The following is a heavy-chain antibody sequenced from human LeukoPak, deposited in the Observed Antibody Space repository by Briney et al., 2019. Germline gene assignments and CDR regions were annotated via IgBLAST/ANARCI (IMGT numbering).Heavy chain of an antibody. CDR3: ARQSLSYYYGSGSYRHYYYYYMDV. J-gene: IGHJ6*03. D-gene: IGHD3-10*01. Sequence: PGESLKISCKGSGYSFTTYWIGWVRQMPGKGLEWMGIIYPGDSDTRYSPSFQGQVTISADRSISTAYLQWSSLKASDTAMYYCARQSLSYYYGSGSYRHYYYYYMDVWGKGTTVTISS. CDR2: IYPGDSDT. CDR1: GYSFTTYW. V-gene: IGHV5-51*01.